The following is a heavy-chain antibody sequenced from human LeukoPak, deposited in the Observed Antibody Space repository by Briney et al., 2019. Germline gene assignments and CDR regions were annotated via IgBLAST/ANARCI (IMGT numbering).Heavy chain of an antibody. V-gene: IGHV3-21*01. J-gene: IGHJ5*02. CDR2: ISSSSSYI. D-gene: IGHD6-13*01. CDR3: ARTYSSSWPVRGWFDP. CDR1: GFTFSSYS. Sequence: PGGSLRLSCAASGFTFSSYSMNWVRQAPGKGLEWVSSISSSSSYIYYGDSVKGRFTISRDNAKNSLYLQMNSLRAEDTAVYYCARTYSSSWPVRGWFDPWGQGTLVTVSS.